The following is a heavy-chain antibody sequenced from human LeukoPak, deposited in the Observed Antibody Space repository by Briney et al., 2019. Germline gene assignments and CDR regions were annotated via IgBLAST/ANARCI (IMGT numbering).Heavy chain of an antibody. CDR3: ASSRVYGYHDY. J-gene: IGHJ4*02. CDR2: ITGGGEST. V-gene: IGHV3-23*01. Sequence: PGGSLRLSCAASGFTFGGYAMSWVRQAPGKGLEWVSAITGGGESTYYAESMKGRFTVSRDNSKDTLYLQMNSLRAEDTAVYYCASSRVYGYHDYWGQGTLVTVSS. CDR1: GFTFGGYA. D-gene: IGHD5-18*01.